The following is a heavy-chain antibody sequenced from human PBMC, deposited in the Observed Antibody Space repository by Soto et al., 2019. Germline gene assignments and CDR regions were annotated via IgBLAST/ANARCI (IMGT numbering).Heavy chain of an antibody. CDR3: ANTEEDDSGYDSGYYFEY. Sequence: SETLSLTCAVYGGSFSGYYWSWIRQPPGKGLEWIGEINHSGSTNYNPSLKSRVTISVDTSKNQFSLKLSSVTAADTAVYYCANTEEDDSGYDSGYYFEYWGQGTQVTVSS. J-gene: IGHJ4*02. CDR1: GGSFSGYY. CDR2: INHSGST. V-gene: IGHV4-34*01. D-gene: IGHD5-12*01.